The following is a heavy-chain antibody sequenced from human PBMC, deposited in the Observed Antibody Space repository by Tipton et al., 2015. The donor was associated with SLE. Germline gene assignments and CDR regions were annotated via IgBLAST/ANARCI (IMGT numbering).Heavy chain of an antibody. CDR3: MKDWDATSDAH. Sequence: QLVQSGAEVKKPGASVKISCKASGYTFTKYYVDWVRQAPGQGLEWMGKINPFSGSTSFAPEFQGRVTMTRDTSTNTLFLEMTSLTFEDTALYYCMKDWDATSDAHWGQGTRVSVSS. D-gene: IGHD1-26*01. J-gene: IGHJ4*02. V-gene: IGHV1-46*01. CDR1: GYTFTKYY. CDR2: INPFSGST.